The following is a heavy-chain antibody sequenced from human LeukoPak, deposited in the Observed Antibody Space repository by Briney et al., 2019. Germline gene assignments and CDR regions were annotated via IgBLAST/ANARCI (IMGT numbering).Heavy chain of an antibody. J-gene: IGHJ4*02. V-gene: IGHV3-23*01. Sequence: GGSLRLSCATSGFTFSSYAMSWVRQAPGKGLEWVSVISGSGGSTSYADSEKGRFTISRDNSKNTLYLQMNSLRAEDTAIYYCARGAHKRDDYGGFFDYWGQGTLVTVSS. D-gene: IGHD4-23*01. CDR2: ISGSGGST. CDR1: GFTFSSYA. CDR3: ARGAHKRDDYGGFFDY.